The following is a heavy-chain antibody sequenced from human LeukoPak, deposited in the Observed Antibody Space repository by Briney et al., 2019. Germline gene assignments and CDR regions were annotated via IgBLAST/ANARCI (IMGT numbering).Heavy chain of an antibody. CDR3: ARGTTVSDY. Sequence: SETLSLTCTVSGGSMRSYYWSWVRQPPEKGLEWIGYIYYPGSNNYNPSIKSRVTISVDMSKPQFSLKLSSVTAADTAMYYCARGTTVSDYWGQGTLVTVSS. D-gene: IGHD4-11*01. CDR1: GGSMRSYY. J-gene: IGHJ4*02. CDR2: IYYPGSN. V-gene: IGHV4-59*01.